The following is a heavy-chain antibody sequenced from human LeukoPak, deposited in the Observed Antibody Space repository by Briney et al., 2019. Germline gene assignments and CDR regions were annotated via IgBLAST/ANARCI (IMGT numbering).Heavy chain of an antibody. D-gene: IGHD5-12*01. CDR1: GFSFSKYW. V-gene: IGHV3-74*01. Sequence: GGSLRLSCAASGFSFSKYWMNWVRQAPGKGLVWVSRINGDGSMTGYADSVKGRFTISRDNSKNTLYLQMNSLRAEDTAVYYCARDGGMVATRDPRWGQGTLVTVSS. CDR3: ARDGGMVATRDPR. CDR2: INGDGSMT. J-gene: IGHJ4*02.